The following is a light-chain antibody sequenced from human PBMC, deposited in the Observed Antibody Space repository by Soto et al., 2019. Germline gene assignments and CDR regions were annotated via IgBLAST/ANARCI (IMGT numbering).Light chain of an antibody. CDR3: QRYNNWPRT. CDR1: QSVSSN. V-gene: IGKV3-15*01. Sequence: EIVMTQSPATLSVSPGERATLSCRPSQSVSSNLAWYQQKPGQAPRLLIYGASTRATGIPARFSGSVSGTEFTLTISSLQSEDFAVYYCQRYNNWPRTFGQGTKVEIK. CDR2: GAS. J-gene: IGKJ1*01.